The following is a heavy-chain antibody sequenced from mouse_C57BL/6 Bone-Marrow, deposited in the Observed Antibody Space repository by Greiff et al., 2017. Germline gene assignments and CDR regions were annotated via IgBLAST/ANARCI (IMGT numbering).Heavy chain of an antibody. Sequence: QVQLQQSGAELVMPGASVKLSCKASGYPFTSYWMHWVKQRPGQGLEWIGEIDPSDSYTNYNQKFKGKSTLTVDKSSSTAYMQLSSLTSEDSAVYYCARGYYGYFDYWGQGTTLTVSS. J-gene: IGHJ2*01. D-gene: IGHD1-1*01. CDR2: IDPSDSYT. V-gene: IGHV1-69*01. CDR1: GYPFTSYW. CDR3: ARGYYGYFDY.